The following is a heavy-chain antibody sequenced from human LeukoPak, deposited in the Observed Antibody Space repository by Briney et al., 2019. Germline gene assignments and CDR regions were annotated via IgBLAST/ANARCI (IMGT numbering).Heavy chain of an antibody. V-gene: IGHV3-30*04. CDR3: ARAMIRGVLPF. CDR2: ISNDEKNE. Sequence: GKSLRLSCAASGFTFRAYAMHWLRQAPGKGLEWVAVISNDEKNEYYADFVKGRFTISRDNTNNALHLQMNGLRDDDTAVYYCARAMIRGVLPFWGQGTLVTVSS. D-gene: IGHD3-10*01. CDR1: GFTFRAYA. J-gene: IGHJ4*02.